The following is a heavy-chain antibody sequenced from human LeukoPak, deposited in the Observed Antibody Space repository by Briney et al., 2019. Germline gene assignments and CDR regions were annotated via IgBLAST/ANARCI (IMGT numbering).Heavy chain of an antibody. Sequence: ASVKVSCKASGYSFTDYYIHWSRQAPGQGLDWMGRINPRTGGTSYAQKFQGRVTMTRDTSASTADMELSSLRSDDTAVYYCARDNWGTFYYFDYWGQGTLVTVSS. CDR3: ARDNWGTFYYFDY. CDR1: GYSFTDYY. CDR2: INPRTGGT. J-gene: IGHJ4*02. D-gene: IGHD3-16*01. V-gene: IGHV1-2*06.